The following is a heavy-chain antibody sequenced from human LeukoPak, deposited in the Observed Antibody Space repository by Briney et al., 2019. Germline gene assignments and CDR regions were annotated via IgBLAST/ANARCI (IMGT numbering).Heavy chain of an antibody. CDR2: ISGSGGST. CDR3: AKDAFGYSSSFSRD. D-gene: IGHD6-6*01. CDR1: GFTFSSYA. V-gene: IGHV3-23*01. J-gene: IGHJ4*02. Sequence: GGSLRLSCAASGFTFSSYAMSWVRQAPGKGLEWVSAISGSGGSTYYADSVKGRFTISRDNSKDTLYLQMNSLRAEDTAVYYCAKDAFGYSSSFSRDWGQGTLVTVSS.